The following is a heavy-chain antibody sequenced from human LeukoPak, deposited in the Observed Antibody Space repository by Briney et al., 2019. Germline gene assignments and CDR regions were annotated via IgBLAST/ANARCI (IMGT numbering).Heavy chain of an antibody. D-gene: IGHD6-19*01. V-gene: IGHV4-39*01. Sequence: SETLSLTCTVSGGSIRSTSYYWGWIRQPPGKGLEWLGSVHHSGSTYDNPSLKSRVTISVDTSKNQFSLKLISVTAADTAVYYCARRSTVAGRGRFDPWGQGTLVAVSS. J-gene: IGHJ5*02. CDR2: VHHSGST. CDR1: GGSIRSTSYY. CDR3: ARRSTVAGRGRFDP.